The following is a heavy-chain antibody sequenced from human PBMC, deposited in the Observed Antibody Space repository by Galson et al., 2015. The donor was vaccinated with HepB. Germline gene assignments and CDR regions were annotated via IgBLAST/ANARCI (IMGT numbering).Heavy chain of an antibody. D-gene: IGHD2-2*01. J-gene: IGHJ6*02. CDR3: ARWDIVVVPAPWSGTMVRDYGMDV. CDR1: GYTFTSYG. CDR2: ISAYNGNT. Sequence: SVKVSCKASGYTFTSYGISWVRQAPGQGLEWMGWISAYNGNTNYAQKLQGRVTMTTDTSTSTAYMELRSLRSDDTAVYYCARWDIVVVPAPWSGTMVRDYGMDVWGQGTTVTVPS. V-gene: IGHV1-18*04.